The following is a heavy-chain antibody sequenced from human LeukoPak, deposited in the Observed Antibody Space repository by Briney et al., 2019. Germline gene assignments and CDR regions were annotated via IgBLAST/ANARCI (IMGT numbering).Heavy chain of an antibody. CDR2: ISAYNGNT. Sequence: ASVKVSCKASGYTFTSYGISWVRQAPGQGLEWMGWISAYNGNTNYAQKLQGRVTMTTDTSTSTAYMELRSLRFDDTAVYYCARDQYGDYGDAFDIWGQGTMVTVSS. CDR1: GYTFTSYG. J-gene: IGHJ3*02. V-gene: IGHV1-18*01. D-gene: IGHD4-17*01. CDR3: ARDQYGDYGDAFDI.